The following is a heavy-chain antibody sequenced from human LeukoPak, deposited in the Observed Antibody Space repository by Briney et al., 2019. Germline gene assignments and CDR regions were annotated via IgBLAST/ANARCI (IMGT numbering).Heavy chain of an antibody. Sequence: PSETLSLTCTVSGGSISSDYWNWIRQPPGRGLVWIGCIFHSGSTKYNPSLMSRVTISLDTSKNHFSLKVSSVTAADTAVYYCAREGSGASFVDYWGQGTLVTVSS. CDR2: IFHSGST. V-gene: IGHV4-59*01. CDR3: AREGSGASFVDY. D-gene: IGHD2-15*01. J-gene: IGHJ4*02. CDR1: GGSISSDY.